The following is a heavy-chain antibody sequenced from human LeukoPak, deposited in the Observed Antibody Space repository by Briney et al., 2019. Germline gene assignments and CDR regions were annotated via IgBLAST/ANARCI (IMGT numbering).Heavy chain of an antibody. D-gene: IGHD3/OR15-3a*01. V-gene: IGHV1-69*13. CDR3: ARVSWTEYYFDY. Sequence: GASVKVSCKASGGTFSSYAISWVRQAPGQGLEWMGGIIPIFGTANYAQKFQGRVTITADESTGTAYMELSSLRSEDTAVYYCARVSWTEYYFDYWGQGTLVTVSS. CDR2: IIPIFGTA. J-gene: IGHJ4*02. CDR1: GGTFSSYA.